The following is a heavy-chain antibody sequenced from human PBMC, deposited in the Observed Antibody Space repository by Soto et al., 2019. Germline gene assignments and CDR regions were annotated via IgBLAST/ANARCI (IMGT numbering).Heavy chain of an antibody. J-gene: IGHJ1*01. CDR3: ARGTDYADLGNAEYFHP. CDR1: GFNFRTYG. D-gene: IGHD4-17*01. V-gene: IGHV3-30*03. Sequence: GGSLRLSCAASGFNFRTYGIHWVRQAPGKGLEWVALISKDGSHSYYAHSVKGRFTTSRDNSQNKAFLQVNSLRADDTAVYFCARGTDYADLGNAEYFHPWGQGTLVTVS. CDR2: ISKDGSHS.